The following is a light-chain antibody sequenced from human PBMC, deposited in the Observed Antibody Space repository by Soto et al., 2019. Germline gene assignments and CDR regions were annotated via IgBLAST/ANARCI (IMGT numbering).Light chain of an antibody. CDR3: QQYANSPT. CDR1: QSVSSSY. V-gene: IGKV3-20*01. Sequence: EIVLTQSPGTLSLSPGEKATLSCRASQSVSSSYLAWYQQKLGQAPRLLIYGASTRATGIPDRFSGSGSGTDFTLTISRLEPEDFAVYYCQQYANSPTFGQGTKVEIK. J-gene: IGKJ1*01. CDR2: GAS.